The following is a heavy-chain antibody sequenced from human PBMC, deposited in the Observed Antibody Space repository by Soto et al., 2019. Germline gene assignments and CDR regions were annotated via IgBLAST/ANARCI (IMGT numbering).Heavy chain of an antibody. J-gene: IGHJ3*02. V-gene: IGHV4-59*01. CDR3: ARAPDYYDSSGYYLAAAFDI. D-gene: IGHD3-22*01. Sequence: PSETLSLTCTVSGGSISSYYWSWIRQPPGKGLEWIGYIYYSGSTNYNPSLKSRVTISVDTSKNQFSLKLSSVTAADTAVYYCARAPDYYDSSGYYLAAAFDIWGQGTMVTVSS. CDR2: IYYSGST. CDR1: GGSISSYY.